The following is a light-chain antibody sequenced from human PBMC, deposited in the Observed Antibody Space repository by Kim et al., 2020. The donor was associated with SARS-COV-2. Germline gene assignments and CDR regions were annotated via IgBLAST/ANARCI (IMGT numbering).Light chain of an antibody. CDR1: SLRKYY. V-gene: IGLV3-19*01. J-gene: IGLJ2*01. CDR2: AKD. Sequence: SSELTQDPAVSVALGQTVRITCQGDSLRKYYTTWXQQKARQAPVLVFYAKDKRPSGVPDRFSGSTSGNTASLTITGAQAADEADYYCTSRDSRGKVVFGG. CDR3: TSRDSRGKVV.